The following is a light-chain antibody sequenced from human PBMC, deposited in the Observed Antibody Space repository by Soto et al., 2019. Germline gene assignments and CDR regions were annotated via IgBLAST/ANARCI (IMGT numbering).Light chain of an antibody. CDR3: QSYDISLSGVV. V-gene: IGLV1-40*01. J-gene: IGLJ2*01. CDR2: GNR. Sequence: QPVLTQPPSVSGAPGQRVTISCTGSSSNIGAGYNVHWYQHLPGTAPKVLIYGNRHRPSGVPDRFSGSKSGTLASLAITGLQADDEADYYCQSYDISLSGVVFGGGTKVTVL. CDR1: SSNIGAGYN.